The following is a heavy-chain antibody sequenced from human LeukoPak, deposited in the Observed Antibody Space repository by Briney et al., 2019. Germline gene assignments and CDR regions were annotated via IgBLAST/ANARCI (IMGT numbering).Heavy chain of an antibody. CDR1: GSTFSDYY. Sequence: PGGSLRLSCAASGSTFSDYYMSWIRQAPGKGLEWVSYISSSGSTRYYADSVKGRFTTSRDNAKNSLYLQMNSLRAEDTALYYCAKDINDILTSWFDPWGQGTLVTVSS. J-gene: IGHJ5*02. D-gene: IGHD3-9*01. V-gene: IGHV3-11*01. CDR3: AKDINDILTSWFDP. CDR2: ISSSGSTR.